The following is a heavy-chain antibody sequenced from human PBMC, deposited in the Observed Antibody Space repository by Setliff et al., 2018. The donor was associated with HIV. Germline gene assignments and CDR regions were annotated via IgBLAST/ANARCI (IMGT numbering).Heavy chain of an antibody. V-gene: IGHV4-61*09. CDR2: IYSTGGT. Sequence: SETLSLTCSVSGGSIRSGSYYWSWIRQPAGKGLEWIGHIYSTGGTRYNPSLESRLTILVDTSRNQFSLNLSSVTAADAAVYYCARAAYSGTYVWEPATDLWGRGTLVTVSS. D-gene: IGHD1-26*01. J-gene: IGHJ2*01. CDR3: ARAAYSGTYVWEPATDL. CDR1: GGSIRSGSYY.